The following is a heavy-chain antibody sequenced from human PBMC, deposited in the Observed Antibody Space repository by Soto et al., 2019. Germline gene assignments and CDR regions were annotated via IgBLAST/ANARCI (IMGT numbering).Heavy chain of an antibody. J-gene: IGHJ5*02. CDR2: ISNTGSSI. D-gene: IGHD3-10*01. Sequence: PGGPRILSCAASALTFSTYVFNWVRPFQGQLLELIAYISNTGSSIDYADSVKGRFTISRDNAMNSLYLQMSRLRAEDTARYYWSRDAPFPPGRWLKLDLWGQGPLVTGSS. CDR1: ALTFSTYV. V-gene: IGHV3-48*03. CDR3: SRDAPFPPGRWLKLDL.